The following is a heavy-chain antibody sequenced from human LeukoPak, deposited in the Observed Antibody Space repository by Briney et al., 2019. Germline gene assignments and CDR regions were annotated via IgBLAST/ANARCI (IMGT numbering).Heavy chain of an antibody. CDR3: ARDIVVVPAIRSGFDP. CDR2: MNPNSGNT. CDR1: GYTFTSYD. D-gene: IGHD2-2*01. V-gene: IGHV1-8*01. J-gene: IGHJ5*02. Sequence: ASVKVSCKASGYTFTSYDINWVRQATGQELEWMGWMNPNSGNTAYAQKFQGRVTMTRDTSISTAYMELSSLRSDDTAVYYCARDIVVVPAIRSGFDPWGQGTLVTVSS.